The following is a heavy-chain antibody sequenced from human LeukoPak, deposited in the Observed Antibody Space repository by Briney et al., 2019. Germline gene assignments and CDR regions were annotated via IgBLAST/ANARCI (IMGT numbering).Heavy chain of an antibody. J-gene: IGHJ4*02. CDR2: INHSGST. CDR1: GGSFSGYY. V-gene: IGHV4-34*01. D-gene: IGHD4-17*01. CDR3: ARDSTVPDYFDY. Sequence: SETLSLTCAVYGGSFSGYYWSWIRQPPGKGLEWIGGINHSGSTNYNPSLKSRVTISVDTSKNQFSLKLSSVTAADTAAYYCARDSTVPDYFDYWGQGTLVTVSS.